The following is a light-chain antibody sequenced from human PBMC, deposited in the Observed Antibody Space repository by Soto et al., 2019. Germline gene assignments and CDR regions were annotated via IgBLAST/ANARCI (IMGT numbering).Light chain of an antibody. CDR1: SXDVGGYNY. J-gene: IGLJ1*01. CDR2: DVS. V-gene: IGLV2-11*01. CDR3: CSYAGSYTLYV. Sequence: QSALTQPRSVSGSPGQSVTISCTGTSXDVGGYNYVSWYQQHPGKAPKLMIYDVSKRPSGVPDRFSGSKSGNTASLTISGLQAEDEADYYCCSYAGSYTLYVFGTGTKVIFL.